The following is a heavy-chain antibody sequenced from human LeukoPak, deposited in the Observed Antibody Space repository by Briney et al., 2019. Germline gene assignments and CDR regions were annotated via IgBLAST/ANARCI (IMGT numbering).Heavy chain of an antibody. CDR2: ISSSGSTI. J-gene: IGHJ6*03. CDR1: GFTFSDYY. D-gene: IGHD3-10*01. CDR3: ARDREGNTMVRGVIGYYYYYYMDV. V-gene: IGHV3-11*04. Sequence: GGSLRLSCAAPGFTFSDYYMSWIRQAPGKGLEWVSYISSSGSTIYYADSVKGRFTISRDNAKNSLYLQMNSLRAEDTAVYYCARDREGNTMVRGVIGYYYYYYMDVWGKGTTVTISS.